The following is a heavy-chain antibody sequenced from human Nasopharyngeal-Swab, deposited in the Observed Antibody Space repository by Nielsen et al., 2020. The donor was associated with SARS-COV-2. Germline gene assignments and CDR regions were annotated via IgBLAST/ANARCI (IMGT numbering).Heavy chain of an antibody. Sequence: SLKVSCKASCGTFSSYAISWVRQAPGQGLEWMGGIIPILGIANYAQKFQGRVTITADKSTSAAYMELSCLRSEDTAVYYCARDRGDIIFVPANMGYMDVWGKGTTVTVSS. CDR3: ARDRGDIIFVPANMGYMDV. V-gene: IGHV1-69*10. J-gene: IGHJ6*03. CDR2: IIPILGIA. D-gene: IGHD2-2*01. CDR1: CGTFSSYA.